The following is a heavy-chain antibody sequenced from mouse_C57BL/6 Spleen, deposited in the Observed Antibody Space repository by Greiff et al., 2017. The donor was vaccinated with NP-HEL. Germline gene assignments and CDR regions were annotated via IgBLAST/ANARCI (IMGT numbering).Heavy chain of an antibody. D-gene: IGHD2-3*01. V-gene: IGHV8-8*01. CDR1: GFSLSTFGMG. J-gene: IGHJ2*01. Sequence: QVTLKESGPGLLQPSQTLSLTCSFSGFSLSTFGMGVGWLRQPSGKGLEWLVHIWWDADKYYNPVLKRRLTNSKDTSKIQGFLKIANVDTAYTATYYCSRIAKYIYDGYHDYWGQGTTLTVSS. CDR3: SRIAKYIYDGYHDY. CDR2: IWWDADK.